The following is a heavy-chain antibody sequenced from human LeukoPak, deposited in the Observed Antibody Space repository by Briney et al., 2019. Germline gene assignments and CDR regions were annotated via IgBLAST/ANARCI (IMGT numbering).Heavy chain of an antibody. CDR3: ARGPLSPLDY. J-gene: IGHJ4*02. V-gene: IGHV4-34*01. CDR1: GGSFSGYY. Sequence: SETLSLTCAVYGGSFSGYYWSWIRQPPGKGLEWIGEINHSGSTNYNPSLKSRVTISVDTSKNQFSLKLSSVTAADTAVYYCARGPLSPLDYWGQGTLVTVSS. D-gene: IGHD3-16*01. CDR2: INHSGST.